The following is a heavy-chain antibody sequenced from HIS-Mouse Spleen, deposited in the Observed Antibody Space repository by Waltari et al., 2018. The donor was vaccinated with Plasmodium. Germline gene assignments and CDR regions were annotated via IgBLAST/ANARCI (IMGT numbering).Heavy chain of an antibody. D-gene: IGHD1-26*01. V-gene: IGHV4-39*01. Sequence: QLQLQESGPGLVKPSETLSLTCTVPGGSISSSSYYWGWIRPPPGKGREWIGSIDYSGSTYYNTALKSRVTISVDTSKNQFSLKLSSVTAADTAVYYCARRGGSYYYFDYWGQGTLVTVSS. CDR3: ARRGGSYYYFDY. CDR1: GGSISSSSYY. J-gene: IGHJ4*02. CDR2: IDYSGST.